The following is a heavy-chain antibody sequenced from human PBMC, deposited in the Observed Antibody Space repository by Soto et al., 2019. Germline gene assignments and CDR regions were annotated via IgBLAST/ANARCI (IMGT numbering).Heavy chain of an antibody. V-gene: IGHV3-33*01. Sequence: GGSLRLSCAASGFTFSSYGMHWVRQAPGKGLEWVAVIWYDESNKYYADSVKGRFTISRDNSKNTLYLQMNSLRAEDTAVYYCARECPRYCSGGSDYWGQGTLVTVS. D-gene: IGHD2-15*01. J-gene: IGHJ4*02. CDR3: ARECPRYCSGGSDY. CDR2: IWYDESNK. CDR1: GFTFSSYG.